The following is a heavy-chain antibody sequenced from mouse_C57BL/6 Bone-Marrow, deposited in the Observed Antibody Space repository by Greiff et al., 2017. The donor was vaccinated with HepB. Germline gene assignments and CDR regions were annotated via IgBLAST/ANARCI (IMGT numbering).Heavy chain of an antibody. D-gene: IGHD2-4*01. J-gene: IGHJ3*01. CDR3: TTYDYDVWFAY. CDR2: IDPENGDT. CDR1: GFNIKDDY. Sequence: VQLQHSGAELVRPGASVKLSCTASGFNIKDDYMHWVKQRPEQGLEWIGWIDPENGDTEYASKFQGKATITADTSSNTAYLQLSSLTSEDTAVYYCTTYDYDVWFAYWGQGTLVTVSA. V-gene: IGHV14-4*01.